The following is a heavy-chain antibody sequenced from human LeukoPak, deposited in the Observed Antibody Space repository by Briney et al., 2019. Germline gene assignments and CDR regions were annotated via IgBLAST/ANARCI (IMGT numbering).Heavy chain of an antibody. J-gene: IGHJ4*02. CDR3: ARHSGYFDY. Sequence: SETLSLTCTVSGGSISSSSYYWGWIRQPPGKGLEWTGSIYYSGSTYYNPSLKSRVTISVDTSKNQFSLKLSSVTAADTAVYYCARHSGYFDYWGQGTLVTVSS. D-gene: IGHD6-19*01. CDR1: GGSISSSSYY. CDR2: IYYSGST. V-gene: IGHV4-39*01.